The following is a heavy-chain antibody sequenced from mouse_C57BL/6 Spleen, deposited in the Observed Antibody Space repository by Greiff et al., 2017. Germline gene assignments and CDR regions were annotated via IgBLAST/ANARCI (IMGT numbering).Heavy chain of an antibody. D-gene: IGHD2-4*01. CDR3: ARLYYDYDGRYFDY. J-gene: IGHJ2*01. CDR2: IYPRSGNT. CDR1: GYTFTSYG. Sequence: VQLQQSGAELARPGASVKLSCKASGYTFTSYGISWVKQRTGQGLEWIGEIYPRSGNTYYNEKFKGKATLTADKSSSTAYMELRSLTSEDSAVYFCARLYYDYDGRYFDYWGQGTTLTVSS. V-gene: IGHV1-81*01.